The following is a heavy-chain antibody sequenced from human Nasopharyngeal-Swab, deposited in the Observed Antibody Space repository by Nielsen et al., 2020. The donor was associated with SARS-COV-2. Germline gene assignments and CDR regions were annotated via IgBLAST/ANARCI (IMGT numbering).Heavy chain of an antibody. V-gene: IGHV4-31*02. CDR3: ASSAVVANINGWFDP. CDR2: IYYSGST. J-gene: IGHJ5*02. D-gene: IGHD5-12*01. Sequence: PGKGPEWIGYIYYSGSTYYNPSLKSRVTISVDTSKNQFSLKLSSVTAADTAVYYCASSAVVANINGWFDPWGQGTLVTVSS.